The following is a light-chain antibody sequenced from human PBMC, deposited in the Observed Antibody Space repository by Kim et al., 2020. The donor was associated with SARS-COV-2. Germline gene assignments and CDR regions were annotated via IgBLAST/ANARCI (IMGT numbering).Light chain of an antibody. CDR3: QQYYSYSLT. V-gene: IGKV1-8*01. CDR2: AAS. J-gene: IGKJ4*01. Sequence: AIRMTQSPSSISASTGDRVTITCRASQAISGYLAWYQQKPGKAPNLLIYAASTLQSGVPSRFNGSGSGTDFTLTISCLQSEDFATYYCQQYYSYSLTFGGGTKVDIK. CDR1: QAISGY.